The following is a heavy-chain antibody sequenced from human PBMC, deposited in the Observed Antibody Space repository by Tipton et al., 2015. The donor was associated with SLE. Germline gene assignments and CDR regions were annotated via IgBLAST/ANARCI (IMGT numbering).Heavy chain of an antibody. CDR2: IYHSGST. CDR3: ARGGYSSSWYHWYFDL. J-gene: IGHJ2*01. CDR1: GYSISSGYY. Sequence: TLSLTCAVSGYSISSGYYWGWIRQPPGKGLEWIGSIYHSGSTYYNPSLKSRVTISVDTSKNQFSLKLSSVTAADTAVYYCARGGYSSSWYHWYFDLWGRGTLVTVSS. D-gene: IGHD6-13*01. V-gene: IGHV4-38-2*01.